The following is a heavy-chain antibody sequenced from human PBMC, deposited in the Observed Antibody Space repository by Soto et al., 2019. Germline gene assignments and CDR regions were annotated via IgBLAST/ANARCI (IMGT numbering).Heavy chain of an antibody. CDR2: MNPNSGNS. J-gene: IGHJ5*02. CDR1: GYTFTSYD. V-gene: IGHV1-8*01. CDR3: ARGQGDYDSSGSSWLDP. Sequence: QVQLVQSGAEVKKPGASVKVSCKASGYTFTSYDINWMRQATGQGLEWMGWMNPNSGNSGYAEKFKGRVAMTRNTSKSRAYMERSSLRSEDTAVYYCARGQGDYDSSGSSWLDPWGQGTLVIVSS. D-gene: IGHD3-22*01.